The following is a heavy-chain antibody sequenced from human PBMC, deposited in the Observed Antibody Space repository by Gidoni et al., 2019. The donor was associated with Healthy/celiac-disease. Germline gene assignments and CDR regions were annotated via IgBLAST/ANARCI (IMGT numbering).Heavy chain of an antibody. CDR1: GGSFSGYY. CDR2: INHSGST. Sequence: QVQLQQWGAGLLKPSETLSLTCAVYGGSFSGYYWSWIRQPPGKGLEWIGEINHSGSTNYNPSLKSRVTISVDTSKNQFSLKLSSVTAADTAVYYCARVRDYVWGSYHPPFDYWGQGTLVTVSS. V-gene: IGHV4-34*01. J-gene: IGHJ4*02. CDR3: ARVRDYVWGSYHPPFDY. D-gene: IGHD3-16*02.